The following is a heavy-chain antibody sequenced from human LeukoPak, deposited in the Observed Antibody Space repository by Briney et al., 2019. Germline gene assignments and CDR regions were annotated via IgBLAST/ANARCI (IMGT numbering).Heavy chain of an antibody. Sequence: SKTLSLTCAVYGGSFSGYYWSWIRQPPGKGLEWIGEINHSGSTNYNPSLKSRVTMSVDTSKNQFSLKLSSVTAADTAVYYCARDVLPSSSSWYQGYYYYYYMDVWGKGTTVTISS. CDR1: GGSFSGYY. CDR3: ARDVLPSSSSWYQGYYYYYYMDV. D-gene: IGHD6-13*01. CDR2: INHSGST. J-gene: IGHJ6*03. V-gene: IGHV4-34*01.